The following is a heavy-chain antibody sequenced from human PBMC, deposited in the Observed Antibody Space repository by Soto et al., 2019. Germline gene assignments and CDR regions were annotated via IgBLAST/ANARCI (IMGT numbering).Heavy chain of an antibody. CDR2: ISYDGSNK. D-gene: IGHD3-16*01. CDR3: ATDQPMIPTPDDAFDI. J-gene: IGHJ3*02. V-gene: IGHV3-30-3*01. Sequence: GESLKISCAASGFTFSSYAMHWVRQAPGKGLGWVAVISYDGSNKYYADSVKGRFTISRDNSKNTLYLQMNSLRAEDTAVYYCATDQPMIPTPDDAFDIWGQGRMVPVSS. CDR1: GFTFSSYA.